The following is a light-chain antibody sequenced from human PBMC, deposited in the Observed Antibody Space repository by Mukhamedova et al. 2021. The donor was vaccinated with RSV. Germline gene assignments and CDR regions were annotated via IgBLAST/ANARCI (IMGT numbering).Light chain of an antibody. Sequence: GETVRITCQGDSLRSYYASWYQQKPGQAPVLVIYGKNNRPSGIPDRFSDSSSGNTASLTITGAQAEDEADYYCNSRDSSGNHVVF. J-gene: IGLJ2*01. CDR3: NSRDSSGNHVV. CDR1: SLRSYY. V-gene: IGLV3-19*01. CDR2: GKN.